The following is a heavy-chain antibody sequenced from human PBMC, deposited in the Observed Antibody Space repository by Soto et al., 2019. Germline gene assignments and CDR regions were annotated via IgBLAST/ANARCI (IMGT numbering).Heavy chain of an antibody. D-gene: IGHD6-13*01. CDR1: GFTFSSYA. J-gene: IGHJ3*02. Sequence: GGSLRLSCAASGFTFSSYAMHWVRQAPGKGLEWVAVISYDGSNKYYADSVKGRFTISRDNSKNTLYLQMNSLRAEDTAVYYCARGGSSWYNAFDIWGQGTMVTVSS. CDR2: ISYDGSNK. V-gene: IGHV3-30-3*01. CDR3: ARGGSSWYNAFDI.